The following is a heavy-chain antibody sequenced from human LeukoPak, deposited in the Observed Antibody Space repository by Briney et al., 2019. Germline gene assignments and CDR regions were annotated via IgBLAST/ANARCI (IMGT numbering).Heavy chain of an antibody. Sequence: GGSLRLPCAASGFTFSSYWMHWVRHAPGKGLVWVSRINSDGSSASYADSVKGRFTISRDNAKNTLYLQMNSLRAEDTAVYYCARDRYYYDSSGYDDWGQGTLVTTSS. CDR1: GFTFSSYW. CDR3: ARDRYYYDSSGYDD. J-gene: IGHJ4*02. CDR2: INSDGSSA. D-gene: IGHD3-22*01. V-gene: IGHV3-74*01.